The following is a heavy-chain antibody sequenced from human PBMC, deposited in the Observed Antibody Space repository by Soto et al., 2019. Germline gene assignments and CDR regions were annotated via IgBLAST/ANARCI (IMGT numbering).Heavy chain of an antibody. D-gene: IGHD4-17*01. J-gene: IGHJ4*02. CDR1: GGTFSSYT. V-gene: IGHV1-69*02. CDR3: ARGPHDYGGNFYYFDY. CDR2: IIPILGIA. Sequence: GASVKVSCKASGGTFSSYTISWVRQAPGQGLEWMGRIIPILGIANYAQKFQGRVTITADKSTSTAYMELSSLRSEDTAVYYCARGPHDYGGNFYYFDYWGQGTLVTVSS.